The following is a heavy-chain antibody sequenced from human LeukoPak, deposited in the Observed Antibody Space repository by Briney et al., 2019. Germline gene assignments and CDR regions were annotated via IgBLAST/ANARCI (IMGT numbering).Heavy chain of an antibody. V-gene: IGHV3-21*01. CDR1: GFTFSSYS. J-gene: IGHJ3*02. D-gene: IGHD3-10*01. Sequence: GGSLRLSCAASGFTFSSYSMNWVRQAPGKGLEWVSSSSSSSSYIYYADSVKGRFTISRDNAKNSLYLQMNSLRAEDTAVYYCARGFLGLWFGELSSLDAFDIWGQGTMVTVSS. CDR2: SSSSSSYI. CDR3: ARGFLGLWFGELSSLDAFDI.